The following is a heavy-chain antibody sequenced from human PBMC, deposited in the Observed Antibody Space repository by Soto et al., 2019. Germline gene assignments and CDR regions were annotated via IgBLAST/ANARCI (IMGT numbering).Heavy chain of an antibody. CDR1: GLTFSGYE. J-gene: IGHJ6*02. CDR3: ATDSGGDSGYSYCASDV. CDR2: ISGRGSSI. V-gene: IGHV3-48*03. Sequence: GGSLRLSCTASGLTFSGYEMNWVRQAPGKGVEWVSSISGRGSSISYADSVRGRFIITRDNAENSLYLQMNSLRAEATAVYYCATDSGGDSGYSYCASDVWGQWATVTVS. D-gene: IGHD1-26*01.